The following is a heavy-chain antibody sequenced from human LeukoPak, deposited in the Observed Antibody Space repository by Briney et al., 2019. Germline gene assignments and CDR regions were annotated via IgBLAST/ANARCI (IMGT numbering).Heavy chain of an antibody. J-gene: IGHJ3*02. Sequence: PSETLSLTCIVSGGSISSYYWDWIRQPPGKGLEWIGYISNSGNPKYNPSLKSRVTISMDTSKNQFSLKLNSVTAADTAVYYCARDRMTGASLDAFDIWGQGTMVTVS. CDR3: ARDRMTGASLDAFDI. CDR2: ISNSGNP. V-gene: IGHV4-59*01. CDR1: GGSISSYY. D-gene: IGHD3-9*01.